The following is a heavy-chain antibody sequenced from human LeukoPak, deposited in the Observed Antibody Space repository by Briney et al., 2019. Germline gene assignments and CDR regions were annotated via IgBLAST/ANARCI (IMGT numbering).Heavy chain of an antibody. J-gene: IGHJ4*02. V-gene: IGHV3-7*01. CDR2: IKEIGSEK. CDR1: VFKFSYYL. CDR3: ARGWGAKGRSRGGTCTNPQFDY. Sequence: PGLALRLSSAASVFKFSYYLMTGVRLSAGKGLEGLAKIKEIGSEKYYVDSVKGRFTISRDNADDLVYLQMNSLRVEDTAVYYCARGWGAKGRSRGGTCTNPQFDYWGQGILVTVSS. D-gene: IGHD2-15*01.